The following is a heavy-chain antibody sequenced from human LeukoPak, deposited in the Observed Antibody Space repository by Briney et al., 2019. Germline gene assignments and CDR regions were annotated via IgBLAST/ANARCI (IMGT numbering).Heavy chain of an antibody. CDR3: AGPLDCGGVTCGLEY. CDR1: GFIYSENY. CDR2: ISGSGHTL. D-gene: IGHD2-21*01. J-gene: IGHJ4*02. V-gene: IGHV3-11*01. Sequence: LGGSLRLSCQATGFIYSENYMTWIRQAPGKGLEWLSYISGSGHTLYYADSVKGRFTVSRNGDFQYLHMKGLTAEDTAMYYCAGPLDCGGVTCGLEYWGQGTLVTVSS.